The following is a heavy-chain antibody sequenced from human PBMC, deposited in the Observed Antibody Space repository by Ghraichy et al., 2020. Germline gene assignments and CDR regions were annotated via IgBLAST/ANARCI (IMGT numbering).Heavy chain of an antibody. V-gene: IGHV1-46*01. CDR3: ARNLDALDI. J-gene: IGHJ3*02. Sequence: ASVKVSCKASEYSFTSYYLHWLRQAPGQGLEWMGIINPSGGSTTYAQKFQGRVTMTRDTSTSTVYMELNSLRSEDTAVYYCARNLDALDIWGQGTMVTVSS. CDR1: EYSFTSYY. CDR2: INPSGGST.